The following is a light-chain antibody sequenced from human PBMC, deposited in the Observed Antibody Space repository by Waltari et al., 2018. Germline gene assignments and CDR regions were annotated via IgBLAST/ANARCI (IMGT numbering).Light chain of an antibody. CDR3: ATWDDYLRGV. J-gene: IGLJ3*02. CDR1: RPNTGTNT. V-gene: IGLV1-44*01. CDR2: GNN. Sequence: QSVLTQPPSASGTPGQRVTIHCSGSRPNTGTNTVNWYQQVPGAAPKLLIYGNNQRPSGVPDRFSGSKSGTSASLAISGLQSEDEADYYCATWDDYLRGVFGGGTKLTVL.